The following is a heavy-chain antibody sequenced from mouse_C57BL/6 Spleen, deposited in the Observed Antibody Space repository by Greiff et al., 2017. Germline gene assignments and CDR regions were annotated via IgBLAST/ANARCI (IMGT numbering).Heavy chain of an antibody. D-gene: IGHD2-4*01. CDR3: ARYYYDYDGAY. CDR2: IDPSDSYT. CDR1: GYTFTSYW. V-gene: IGHV1-59*01. Sequence: VQLQQPGAELVRPGTSVKLSCKASGYTFTSYWMHWVKQRPGQGLEWIGVIDPSDSYTNYNQKFKGKATLTVDTSSSAAYMQLSSLTSEDSAVYYCARYYYDYDGAYWGQGTLVTVSA. J-gene: IGHJ3*01.